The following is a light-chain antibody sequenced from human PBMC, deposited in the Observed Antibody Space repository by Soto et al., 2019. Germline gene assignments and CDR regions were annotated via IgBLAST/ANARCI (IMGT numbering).Light chain of an antibody. Sequence: QSALTQPASVSGSPGQSITISCTGTSRDVGGYKYVSWYQQHPGKAPKLMIYDVSNRPSGVSNRFSGSKSGDTASLTISGLQAEDEADYYCNSYTNSNTYVFGTGTKLTVL. CDR3: NSYTNSNTYV. V-gene: IGLV2-14*01. CDR2: DVS. CDR1: SRDVGGYKY. J-gene: IGLJ1*01.